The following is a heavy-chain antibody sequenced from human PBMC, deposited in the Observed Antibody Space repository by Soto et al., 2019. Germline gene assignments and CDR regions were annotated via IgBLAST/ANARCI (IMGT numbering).Heavy chain of an antibody. D-gene: IGHD4-17*01. CDR2: LYYSGIT. CDR3: ARWGYGDYNYYFDY. V-gene: IGHV4-59*08. Sequence: QVQLQESGPGLVKPSETLSLTCTVSGGSISSYYWSWIRQPPGKGLEWIGYLYYSGITNYNPSLKSRVTISVDTSKSQFALKMSSVTAADTAVYYCARWGYGDYNYYFDYWGQGTLVTVSS. J-gene: IGHJ4*02. CDR1: GGSISSYY.